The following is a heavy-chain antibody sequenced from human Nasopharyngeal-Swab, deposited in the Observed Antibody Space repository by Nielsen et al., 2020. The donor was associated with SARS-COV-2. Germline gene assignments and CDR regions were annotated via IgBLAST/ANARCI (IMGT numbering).Heavy chain of an antibody. CDR3: ARGAYYGSGSYFHYYYGMDG. CDR2: VNPSGGST. D-gene: IGHD3-10*01. V-gene: IGHV1-46*01. J-gene: IGHJ6*02. Sequence: WVRQAPGQGLEWMGIVNPSGGSTSYAQKFQGRVTMTRDTSTSTVYMELSSLRSEDTAVYYCARGAYYGSGSYFHYYYGMDGWGQGTTVTVSS.